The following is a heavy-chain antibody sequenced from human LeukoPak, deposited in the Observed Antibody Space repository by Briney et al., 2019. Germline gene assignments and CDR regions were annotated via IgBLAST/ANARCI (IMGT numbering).Heavy chain of an antibody. CDR3: ARVVVVVAATYWFDP. J-gene: IGHJ5*02. CDR1: GGSISSGGYY. Sequence: PSETLSLTCTVSGGSISSGGYYWGWIRQPPGKGLEWIGSIYYSGSTYYNPSLKSRVTISVDTSKNQFSLKLSSVTAADTAVYYCARVVVVVAATYWFDPWGQGTLVTVSS. V-gene: IGHV4-39*01. CDR2: IYYSGST. D-gene: IGHD2-15*01.